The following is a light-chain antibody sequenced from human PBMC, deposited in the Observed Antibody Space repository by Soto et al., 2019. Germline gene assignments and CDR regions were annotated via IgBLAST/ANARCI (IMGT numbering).Light chain of an antibody. CDR2: SDN. CDR1: SSNIGTNT. J-gene: IGLJ2*01. CDR3: AAWDVSLVV. Sequence: QSVLTQPPSASGTPGQRVTISCSGSSSNIGTNTVIWYQQLPGAAPKLLIYSDNQRPSGVPDRFSGSKSGTSACLAISGLQSEDEADYYCAAWDVSLVVFGGGTELTVL. V-gene: IGLV1-44*01.